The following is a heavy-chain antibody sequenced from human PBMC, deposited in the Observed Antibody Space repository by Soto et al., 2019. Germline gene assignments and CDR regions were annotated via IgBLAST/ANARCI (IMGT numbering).Heavy chain of an antibody. CDR3: ARTPVWFGELLSNYFDY. Sequence: PSETLSLTCAFYGGSFSGYYWSWIRQPPGKGLEWIGEINHSGSTNYNPSLKSRVTISVDTSKNQFSLKLSSVTAADTAVYYCARTPVWFGELLSNYFDYWGQGTLVTVSS. V-gene: IGHV4-34*01. CDR2: INHSGST. CDR1: GGSFSGYY. D-gene: IGHD3-10*01. J-gene: IGHJ4*02.